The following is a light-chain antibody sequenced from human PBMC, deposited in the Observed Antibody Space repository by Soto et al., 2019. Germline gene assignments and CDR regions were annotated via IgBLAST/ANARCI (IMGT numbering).Light chain of an antibody. CDR1: SSNIGSDY. J-gene: IGLJ2*01. Sequence: QSVLTQPPSAPGAPGQRVTISCSGSSSNIGSDYLYWYQQRPGTAPKLLIYTDNLRPSGVPDRFSGSKSGTSGSLAISGLRSEDEADYYCAAWDESLNSVVFGGGTKLTVL. CDR3: AAWDESLNSVV. V-gene: IGLV1-47*02. CDR2: TDN.